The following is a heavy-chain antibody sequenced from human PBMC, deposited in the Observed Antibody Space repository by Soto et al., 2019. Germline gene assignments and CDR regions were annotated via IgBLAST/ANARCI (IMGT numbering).Heavy chain of an antibody. J-gene: IGHJ5*02. CDR3: SRVMNYNSVYWFDP. V-gene: IGHV3-30*03. Sequence: SLRLSCAASGFTFSSYGMHWVRQAPGKGLEWVAVISYDGSNKYYADSVKGRFIISSDNSKNTLYLQMYSLRAEDTAVYYCSRVMNYNSVYWFDPWGQGTLVTVSS. CDR2: ISYDGSNK. CDR1: GFTFSSYG. D-gene: IGHD3-10*01.